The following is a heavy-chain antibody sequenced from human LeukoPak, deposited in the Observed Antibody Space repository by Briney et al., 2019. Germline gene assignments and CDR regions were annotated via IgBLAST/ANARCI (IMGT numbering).Heavy chain of an antibody. CDR1: GFIVSRNY. CDR2: LSSKYET. D-gene: IGHD3-16*01. CDR3: YGIHLGDSFDI. Sequence: GGSLRLSCAASGFIVSRNYMGWVRQAPGKGLEWVSALSSKYETYYADSVRGRFTISRDNSENTLYLQMKALSPEDTALYYCYGIHLGDSFDIWGRGTMVIVFS. J-gene: IGHJ3*02. V-gene: IGHV3-53*01.